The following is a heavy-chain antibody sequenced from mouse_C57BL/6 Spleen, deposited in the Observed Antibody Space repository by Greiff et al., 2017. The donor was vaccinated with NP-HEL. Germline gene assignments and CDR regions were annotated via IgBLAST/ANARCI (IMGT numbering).Heavy chain of an antibody. CDR3: ARGGDYGLYAMDY. V-gene: IGHV1-80*01. J-gene: IGHJ4*01. Sequence: QVLLQQSGAELVKPGASVKISCKASGYAFSSYWMNWVKQRPGKGLEWIGQIYPGDGDTNYNGKFKGKATLTADKSSSTAYMQLSSLTSEDSAVYFCARGGDYGLYAMDYWGQGTSVTVSS. D-gene: IGHD2-4*01. CDR1: GYAFSSYW. CDR2: IYPGDGDT.